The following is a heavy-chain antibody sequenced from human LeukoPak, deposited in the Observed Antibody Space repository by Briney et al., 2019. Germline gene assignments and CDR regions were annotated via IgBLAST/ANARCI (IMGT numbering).Heavy chain of an antibody. Sequence: ASVKVSCKASGYTFTSYYMHWVRQAPGQGLEWMGIINPSGGSTSYAQKFQGRVTMTRDTSTSTVYMELSSLRSEDTAVYYCAGQNSSSGYEYRGDYGMDVWAQGTTVTVSS. CDR2: INPSGGST. V-gene: IGHV1-46*01. CDR3: AGQNSSSGYEYRGDYGMDV. J-gene: IGHJ6*02. D-gene: IGHD6-13*01. CDR1: GYTFTSYY.